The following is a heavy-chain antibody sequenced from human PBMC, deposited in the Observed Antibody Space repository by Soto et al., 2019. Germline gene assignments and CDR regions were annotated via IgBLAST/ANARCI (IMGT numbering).Heavy chain of an antibody. V-gene: IGHV1-3*01. D-gene: IGHD6-19*01. J-gene: IGHJ4*02. Sequence: QVQLVQSGAEVKKPGASVKVSCKASGYTFTSYAIHWVRQAPGQRLEWMGWINGGNGNTKYSQKVQDRVTITRDTSASTAYMELSSLSSEDTAVYSCARDLGGWPHYWVQGTLVTVSS. CDR1: GYTFTSYA. CDR2: INGGNGNT. CDR3: ARDLGGWPHY.